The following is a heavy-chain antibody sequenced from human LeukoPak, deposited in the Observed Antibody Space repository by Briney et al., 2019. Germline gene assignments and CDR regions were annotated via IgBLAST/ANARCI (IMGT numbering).Heavy chain of an antibody. J-gene: IGHJ4*02. Sequence: PGGSLRLSCAASGFTFSSYWMSWVRQAPGKGLEGVANIKQDGSEKYYVDSVKGRFTISRDTAKNSLYLQMDSLRAEDTAVYYCARDSDPRFDYWGQGTLVTVSS. CDR3: ARDSDPRFDY. CDR2: IKQDGSEK. CDR1: GFTFSSYW. V-gene: IGHV3-7*01.